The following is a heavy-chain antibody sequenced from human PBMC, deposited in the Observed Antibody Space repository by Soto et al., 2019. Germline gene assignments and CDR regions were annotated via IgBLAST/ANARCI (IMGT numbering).Heavy chain of an antibody. D-gene: IGHD3-22*01. J-gene: IGHJ6*02. V-gene: IGHV3-48*02. CDR1: GFTFSSYS. Sequence: GGSLRLSCAASGFTFSSYSMNWVRQAPGKGLEWVSYISSSSSTIYYADSVKGRFTISRDNAKNSLYLQMNSLRDEDTAVYYCARDGEYYYDSSGYPTAYYYYGMDVWGQGTTVTVSS. CDR3: ARDGEYYYDSSGYPTAYYYYGMDV. CDR2: ISSSSSTI.